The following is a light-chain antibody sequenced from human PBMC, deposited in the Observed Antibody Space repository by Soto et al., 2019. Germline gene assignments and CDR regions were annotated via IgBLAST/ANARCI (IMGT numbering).Light chain of an antibody. CDR1: KLGHKY. CDR2: QDS. Sequence: ELTQPPSVSVSPGQTARITYSGDKLGHKYACWYQQKPGQSPVLVIYQDSKRPSGIPERFSGSNSGNTATLTISGTQAMDEADYYCQAWDSSTGVFGTGTKLTVL. J-gene: IGLJ1*01. CDR3: QAWDSSTGV. V-gene: IGLV3-1*01.